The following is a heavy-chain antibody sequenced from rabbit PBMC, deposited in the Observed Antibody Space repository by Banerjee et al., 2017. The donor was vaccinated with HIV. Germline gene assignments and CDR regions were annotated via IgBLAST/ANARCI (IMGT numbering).Heavy chain of an antibody. CDR2: INTSSGNI. J-gene: IGHJ4*01. V-gene: IGHV1S45*01. Sequence: QEQLEESGGDLVKPEGSLTLTCTASGFSFGNKYVMCWVRQAPGKGLEWIACINTSSGNIVYATWAKGRFTISKTSWTTVTLQMTSLTAADTATYFCARDWAYGSTSGYFGLWGQGTLVTVS. D-gene: IGHD1-1*01. CDR1: GFSFGNKYV. CDR3: ARDWAYGSTSGYFGL.